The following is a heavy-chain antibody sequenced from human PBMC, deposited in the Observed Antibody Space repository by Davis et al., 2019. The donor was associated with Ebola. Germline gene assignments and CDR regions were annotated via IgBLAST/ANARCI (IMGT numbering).Heavy chain of an antibody. CDR3: ARARFPTTSDH. V-gene: IGHV1-18*01. Sequence: AASVKVSCKASRGSFSSSTIIWVRQDPGQGLEWMGWINPHNGNTNYAQTVQGRVTMTTDTSTSTAYMEVGSLRSDDTAVYYCARARFPTTSDHWGQETLVTVSS. CDR2: INPHNGNT. D-gene: IGHD3-3*01. CDR1: RGSFSSST. J-gene: IGHJ4*02.